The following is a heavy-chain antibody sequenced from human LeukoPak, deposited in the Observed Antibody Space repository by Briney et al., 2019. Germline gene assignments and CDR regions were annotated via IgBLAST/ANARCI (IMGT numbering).Heavy chain of an antibody. J-gene: IGHJ3*02. V-gene: IGHV3-21*01. CDR3: ARVHRGASREDAFDI. CDR1: AHGFSDHS. D-gene: IGHD6-13*01. Sequence: GGSLRLSCAASAHGFSDHSMNLARQALGKGLEWVSIIGSSGSHIYYADSMKGRFTISRDNDKNTLFLQMNRTKMDPTAVYKCARVHRGASREDAFDIWGQGTMVTVSS. CDR2: IGSSGSHI.